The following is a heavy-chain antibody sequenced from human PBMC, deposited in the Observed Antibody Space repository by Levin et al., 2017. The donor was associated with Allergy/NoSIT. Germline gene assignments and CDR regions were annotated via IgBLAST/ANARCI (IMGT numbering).Heavy chain of an antibody. Sequence: ASVKVSCKASGYTFTSYAMNWVRQAPGQGLEWMGWINTNTGNPTYAQGFTGRFVFSLDTSVSTAYLQISSLKAEDTAVYYCARDGYYDYVWGSYRYGPPFTFDYWGQGTLVPVSS. CDR1: GYTFTSYA. CDR2: INTNTGNP. CDR3: ARDGYYDYVWGSYRYGPPFTFDY. V-gene: IGHV7-4-1*02. D-gene: IGHD3-16*02. J-gene: IGHJ4*02.